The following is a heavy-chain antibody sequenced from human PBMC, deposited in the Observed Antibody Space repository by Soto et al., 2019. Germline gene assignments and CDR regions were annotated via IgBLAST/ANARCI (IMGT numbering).Heavy chain of an antibody. V-gene: IGHV1-18*01. CDR2: ISTYTGNT. CDR3: ARKSSSSSWFDP. J-gene: IGHJ5*02. Sequence: QVQLVQSGGEVKKHGASVKVSCKASGYTFFTYGISWVRQAPGQGPVWMGWISTYTGNTNYAQKLQGRVTMTTDTSTSTAYMALRTLRADDTAVYYCARKSSSSSWFDPCGQGTLVTVSS. CDR1: GYTFFTYG. D-gene: IGHD6-6*01.